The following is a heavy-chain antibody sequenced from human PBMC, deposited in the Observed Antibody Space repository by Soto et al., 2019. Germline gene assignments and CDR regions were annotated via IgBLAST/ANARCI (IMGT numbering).Heavy chain of an antibody. Sequence: QVQLQESGPGLVKPSGTLSLTCAVSGGSITSSHWWSWVRQPPGKGLEWIGQIYHGGNTNYNPSLKSRDAMSVDKAKNHFSMRLNSVTAADTAVYYCARDFAIGLGYYYFDYWGQGILVTVSS. CDR1: GGSITSSHW. D-gene: IGHD5-18*01. CDR2: IYHGGNT. J-gene: IGHJ4*02. V-gene: IGHV4-4*02. CDR3: ARDFAIGLGYYYFDY.